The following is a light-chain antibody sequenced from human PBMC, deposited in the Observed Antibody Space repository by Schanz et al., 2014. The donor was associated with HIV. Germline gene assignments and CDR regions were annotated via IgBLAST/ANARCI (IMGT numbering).Light chain of an antibody. V-gene: IGKV3-15*01. Sequence: EIVMTQSPGTLSVSPGERATLSCRASQTVSNNLAWYQQKPGQAPRLLIYGASTRVTGIPARFSGSGSGTEFTLTINSLEPEDFAVYYCHHYGDSRGTFGGGTEVDI. CDR3: HHYGDSRGT. CDR2: GAS. J-gene: IGKJ4*02. CDR1: QTVSNN.